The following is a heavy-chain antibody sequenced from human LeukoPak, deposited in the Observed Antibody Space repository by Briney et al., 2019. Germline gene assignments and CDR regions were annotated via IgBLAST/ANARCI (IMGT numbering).Heavy chain of an antibody. CDR3: ARGDSSGWSPDPYYYYGMDV. Sequence: GGSLRLSCAASGFTFSSYSMNWVRQAPGKGLEWVSSISSSSYIYYSDSVKGRFTISRDNAKNSLYLQMNRLRAEDTAVYYCARGDSSGWSPDPYYYYGMDVWGQGTTVTVSS. D-gene: IGHD6-19*01. CDR2: ISSSSYI. J-gene: IGHJ6*02. V-gene: IGHV3-21*01. CDR1: GFTFSSYS.